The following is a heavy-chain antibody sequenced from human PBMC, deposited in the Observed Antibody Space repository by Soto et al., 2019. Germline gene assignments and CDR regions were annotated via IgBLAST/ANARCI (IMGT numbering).Heavy chain of an antibody. CDR3: ARTLYGDNVDY. V-gene: IGHV1-8*01. J-gene: IGHJ4*02. CDR1: GYTFTSYD. CDR2: MNPNSGNT. D-gene: IGHD4-17*01. Sequence: QVQLVQSGTEVQKPGASVMVSCKASGYTFTSYDINWVRQATGQGLEWRGWMNPNSGNTGYAQKFQGRVTMTRNTSKNTAYMELSSMRCEDTAVYFCARTLYGDNVDYWGQGTLVTVSS.